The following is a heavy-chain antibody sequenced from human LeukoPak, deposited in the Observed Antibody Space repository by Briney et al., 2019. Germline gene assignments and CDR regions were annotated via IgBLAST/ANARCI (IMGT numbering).Heavy chain of an antibody. J-gene: IGHJ4*02. D-gene: IGHD6-13*01. CDR1: GGTFSSYA. CDR3: ARVVAAAGTGLDY. V-gene: IGHV1-69*01. Sequence: GASVKVSCKASGGTFSSYAISWVRQAPGQGLEWMGGIIPIFGTANYAQKFQGRVTITADESTSTAYMELSSLRSEDTAVYYCARVVAAAGTGLDYWGQGTLVTVSS. CDR2: IIPIFGTA.